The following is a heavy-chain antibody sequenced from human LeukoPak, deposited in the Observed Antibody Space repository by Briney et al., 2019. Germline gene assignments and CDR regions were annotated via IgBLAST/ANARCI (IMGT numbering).Heavy chain of an antibody. CDR2: ISGSGGST. CDR1: GFTFSSYA. Sequence: GGSLRLSCAASGFTFSSYAMSWVRQAPGKGLEWVSAISGSGGSTYYADSVKGRFTISRDNSKNTLYLQMNSLRAEYTAVYYCAKDRVNCSGGSCYGWFDPWGQGTLVTVSS. J-gene: IGHJ5*02. D-gene: IGHD2-15*01. CDR3: AKDRVNCSGGSCYGWFDP. V-gene: IGHV3-23*01.